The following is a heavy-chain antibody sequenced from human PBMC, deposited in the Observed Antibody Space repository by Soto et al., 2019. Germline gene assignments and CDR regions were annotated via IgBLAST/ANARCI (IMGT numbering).Heavy chain of an antibody. Sequence: QVQLRESGPGLVKPSQTLSLTCTVSDDSISSGGYYWAWIRQHPGRGLEWIGYIYYTGSTYYSPSLKTRHTISVDTSQNRFSLDLTSVTAEDTAVYYCAMCEYHGTSRWLDPWGAGTPVAVSS. D-gene: IGHD2-2*01. CDR3: AMCEYHGTSRWLDP. CDR1: DDSISSGGYY. V-gene: IGHV4-31*03. CDR2: IYYTGST. J-gene: IGHJ5*02.